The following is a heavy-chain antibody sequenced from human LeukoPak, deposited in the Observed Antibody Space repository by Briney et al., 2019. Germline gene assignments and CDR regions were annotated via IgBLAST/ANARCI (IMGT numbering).Heavy chain of an antibody. D-gene: IGHD6-19*01. CDR3: ARDSRWLLDY. CDR2: IKEDGGVE. Sequence: GGSLRLSCTASGFTFSSHWMTWVRQPPGKGLEWVANIKEDGGVEYYVDSVKGRFTISRDNTKNSLYLQMNNLRADDTAVYFCARDSRWLLDYWGQGTLITVSS. J-gene: IGHJ4*02. CDR1: GFTFSSHW. V-gene: IGHV3-7*03.